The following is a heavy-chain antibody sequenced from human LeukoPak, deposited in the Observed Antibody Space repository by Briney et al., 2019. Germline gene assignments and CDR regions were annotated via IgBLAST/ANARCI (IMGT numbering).Heavy chain of an antibody. CDR2: IYYSGST. V-gene: IGHV4-31*03. J-gene: IGHJ4*02. Sequence: PSETLSLTCTVPGGSISSGGYYWSWIRQHPGKGLEWIGYIYYSGSTYYNPSPKSRVTISVDTSKNQFSLKLSSVTAADTAVYYCARDGGGYVSDWGQGTLVTVSS. CDR1: GGSISSGGYY. CDR3: ARDGGGYVSD. D-gene: IGHD5-12*01.